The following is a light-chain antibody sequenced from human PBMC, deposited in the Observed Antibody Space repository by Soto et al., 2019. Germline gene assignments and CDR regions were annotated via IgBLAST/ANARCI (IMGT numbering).Light chain of an antibody. V-gene: IGLV1-44*01. CDR1: SSNIGGNT. CDR2: GNN. Sequence: QSVLTQPPSASGTPGQRVTISCSGSSSNIGGNTVNWYQQLPGTAPKLLIYGNNQRPSGVPDRFSGSKSATSASLAISGLQSEDEADYYCSSYADTNNVVFGGGTKLTVL. J-gene: IGLJ2*01. CDR3: SSYADTNNVV.